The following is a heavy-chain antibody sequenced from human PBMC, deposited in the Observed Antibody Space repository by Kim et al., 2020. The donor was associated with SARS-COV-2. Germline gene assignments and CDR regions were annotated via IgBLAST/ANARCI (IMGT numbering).Heavy chain of an antibody. J-gene: IGHJ4*02. CDR1: GGTFSSYT. Sequence: SVKVSCKASGGTFSSYTISWVRQAPGQGLEWMGRIIPILGIANYAQKFQGRVTITADKSTSTAYMELSSLRSEDTAVYYCAREGYYDSSGYYTIDYWGQGTLVTVSS. V-gene: IGHV1-69*04. D-gene: IGHD3-22*01. CDR2: IIPILGIA. CDR3: AREGYYDSSGYYTIDY.